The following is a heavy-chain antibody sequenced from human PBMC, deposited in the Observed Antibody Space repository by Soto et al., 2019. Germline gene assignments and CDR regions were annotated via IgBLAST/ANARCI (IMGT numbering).Heavy chain of an antibody. CDR2: ITGSGDST. J-gene: IGHJ4*02. CDR1: GFPFKSYA. CDR3: AKDTGSSSGWYTCFDS. V-gene: IGHV3-23*01. Sequence: GGSLRLSCAASGFPFKSYAVSWVRQAPGKGLEWVSVITGSGDSTYYADSVKGRFTISRDNSKNTLYLQMNSLRAEDTAVSYCAKDTGSSSGWYTCFDSWGQGTLVTVSS. D-gene: IGHD6-19*01.